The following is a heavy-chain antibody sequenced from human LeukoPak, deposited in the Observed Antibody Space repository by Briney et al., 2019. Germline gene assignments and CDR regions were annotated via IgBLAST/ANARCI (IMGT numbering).Heavy chain of an antibody. D-gene: IGHD1-26*01. J-gene: IGHJ3*02. V-gene: IGHV1-2*02. CDR3: ARVIQGGYSPEGADDAFDI. CDR1: GYTFTGYY. CDR2: INPNSGGT. Sequence: ASVKVSCKASGYTFTGYYMHWVRQAPGQGLEWMGWINPNSGGTNYAQKFQGRVTMTRDTSISTAYMELSRLRSDDTAVYYCARVIQGGYSPEGADDAFDIWGQGTMVTVSS.